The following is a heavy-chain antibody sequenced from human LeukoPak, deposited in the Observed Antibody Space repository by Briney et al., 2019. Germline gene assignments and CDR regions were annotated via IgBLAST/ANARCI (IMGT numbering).Heavy chain of an antibody. CDR3: AKRKLGFSRSGNYFDY. J-gene: IGHJ4*02. CDR2: ISYDGSNK. Sequence: GGSLRLSCAASGFTFSSYGMHWVRQAPGRGLEWVAVISYDGSNKYYADSVKGRFTISRDNSKNTLYLQMNSLRAEDTAVYYCAKRKLGFSRSGNYFDYWGQGTLVTVSS. D-gene: IGHD3-10*01. CDR1: GFTFSSYG. V-gene: IGHV3-30*18.